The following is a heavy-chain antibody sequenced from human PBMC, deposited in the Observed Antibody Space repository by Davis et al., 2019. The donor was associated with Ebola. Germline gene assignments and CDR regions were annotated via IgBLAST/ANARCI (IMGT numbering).Heavy chain of an antibody. D-gene: IGHD1-20*01. Sequence: PGGSLRLSCAASGFTVSSNYMSWVRQAPGKGLEWVSVHYRGGPTHYADSVQGRFTISRDNSKNTLYLQMNSLRAEDTAVYYCARATELTGWGQGTLVTVSS. CDR2: HYRGGPT. V-gene: IGHV3-53*05. CDR1: GFTVSSNY. CDR3: ARATELTG. J-gene: IGHJ4*02.